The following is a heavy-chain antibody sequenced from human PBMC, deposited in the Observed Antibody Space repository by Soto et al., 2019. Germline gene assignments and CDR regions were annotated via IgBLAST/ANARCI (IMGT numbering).Heavy chain of an antibody. CDR1: GFTFDDYA. V-gene: IGHV3-9*01. D-gene: IGHD3-22*01. J-gene: IGHJ3*02. Sequence: GGSLRLSCAASGFTFDDYAMHWVRQAPGKGLEWVSGISWNRGSICYADSVKGRFTISRDNAKNTLYLQMNSLRAEDTAVYYCARGAALSCSYTYYYDSSGYYPDAFDIWGQGTMVTVSS. CDR3: ARGAALSCSYTYYYDSSGYYPDAFDI. CDR2: ISWNRGSI.